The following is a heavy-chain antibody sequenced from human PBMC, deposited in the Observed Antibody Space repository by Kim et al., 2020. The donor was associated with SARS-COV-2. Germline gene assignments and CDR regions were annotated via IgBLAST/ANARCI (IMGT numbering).Heavy chain of an antibody. CDR3: ARDPKGPYGMDV. V-gene: IGHV4-31*03. CDR1: GGSISSGGYY. J-gene: IGHJ6*02. CDR2: IYYSGST. Sequence: SETLSLTCTVSGGSISSGGYYWSWIRQHPGKGLEWIGYIYYSGSTYYNPSLKSRVTISVDTSKNQFSLKLSCVTAADTAVYYCARDPKGPYGMDVWGQGTTVTVSS.